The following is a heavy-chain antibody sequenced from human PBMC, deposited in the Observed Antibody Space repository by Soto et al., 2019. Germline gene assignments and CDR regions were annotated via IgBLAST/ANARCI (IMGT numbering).Heavy chain of an antibody. Sequence: QVQLVHSGAEVKKPGSSVKVSCKASGGTFSSYTISWVRQAPGQGLEWMGRIIPILGIANYAQKFQGRVTITADKFTSTAYMELSSLRSEDTAVYYCARGKGSGDDFAPLDYYCYMDVWGKGTTVTDSS. CDR3: ARGKGSGDDFAPLDYYCYMDV. J-gene: IGHJ6*03. D-gene: IGHD5-12*01. V-gene: IGHV1-69*02. CDR1: GGTFSSYT. CDR2: IIPILGIA.